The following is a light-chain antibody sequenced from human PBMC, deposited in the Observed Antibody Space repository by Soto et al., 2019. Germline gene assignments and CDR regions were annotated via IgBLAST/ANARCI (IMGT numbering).Light chain of an antibody. CDR2: KAS. Sequence: DIQMTQSPSTLSASVGDRVTITCRASQSISSWLAWYQQKPGKAPKLLIYKASSFESGVPSRFRGSGSGTEITLTISGLQPDDFATYYCQQSWTFGQGTKVEIK. CDR1: QSISSW. J-gene: IGKJ1*01. V-gene: IGKV1-5*03. CDR3: QQSWT.